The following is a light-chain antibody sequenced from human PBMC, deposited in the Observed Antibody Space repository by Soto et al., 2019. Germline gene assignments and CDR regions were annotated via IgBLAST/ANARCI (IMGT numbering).Light chain of an antibody. Sequence: QSVLTQPASVSASPGQSITISCTGTSSDVGGYKFVSWYQHHPGKAPKLMIYEVNNRPSGVSNRFSGSKSGNTASLTISGLQAEDEATYYCSSYTISSTRVFGGGTKLTVL. CDR3: SSYTISSTRV. CDR2: EVN. V-gene: IGLV2-14*01. CDR1: SSDVGGYKF. J-gene: IGLJ3*02.